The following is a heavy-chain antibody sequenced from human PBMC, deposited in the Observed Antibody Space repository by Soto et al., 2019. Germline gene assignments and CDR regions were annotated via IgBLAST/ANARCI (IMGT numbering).Heavy chain of an antibody. Sequence: SVKVSCKASGGTFSSYTISWVRQAPGQGLEWMGRIIPILGIANYAQKFQGRVTITADKSTSTAYMELSSLRSEDTAVYYCARDPHSVVPSAPYMDVWGKGTTVTVSS. V-gene: IGHV1-69*04. D-gene: IGHD2-15*01. J-gene: IGHJ6*03. CDR3: ARDPHSVVPSAPYMDV. CDR2: IIPILGIA. CDR1: GGTFSSYT.